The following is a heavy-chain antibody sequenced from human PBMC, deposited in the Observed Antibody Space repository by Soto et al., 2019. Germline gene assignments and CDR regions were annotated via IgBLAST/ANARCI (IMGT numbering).Heavy chain of an antibody. D-gene: IGHD3-10*01. V-gene: IGHV4-34*01. CDR2: INHSGST. CDR1: GGSFSGYY. Sequence: LHSPETLSLTCAVYGGSFSGYYWSWIRQPPGKGLEWTGEINHSGSTNYNPSLKSRVTISVDTSKNQFSLKLSSVTAADTAVYYCARLGRASMVRARTNYYYYYMDVWGKGTTVTVSS. J-gene: IGHJ6*03. CDR3: ARLGRASMVRARTNYYYYYMDV.